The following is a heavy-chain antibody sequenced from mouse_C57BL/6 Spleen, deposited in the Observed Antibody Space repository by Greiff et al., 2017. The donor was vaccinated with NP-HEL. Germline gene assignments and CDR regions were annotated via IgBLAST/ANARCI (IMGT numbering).Heavy chain of an antibody. J-gene: IGHJ4*01. CDR2: IYPGDGDT. CDR3: ALLYDYGSMDY. V-gene: IGHV1-82*01. CDR1: GYAFSSSW. D-gene: IGHD2-4*01. Sequence: QVHVKQSGPELVKPGASVKISCKASGYAFSSSWMNWVKQRPGKGLEWIGRIYPGDGDTNYNGKFKGKATLTADKSSSTAYMQLSSLTSEDSAVYFCALLYDYGSMDYWGQGTSVTVSS.